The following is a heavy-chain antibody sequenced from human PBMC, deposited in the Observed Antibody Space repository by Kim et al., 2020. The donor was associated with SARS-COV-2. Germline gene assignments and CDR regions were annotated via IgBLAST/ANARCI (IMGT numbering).Heavy chain of an antibody. J-gene: IGHJ4*01. D-gene: IGHD6-13*01. Sequence: SETLSLTCSVSGGSISSSAHYWVWVRQPPGEGLEWIGRIHFGGNAFYNASLKSRVSISVNTSDNNFSHKMTSMTATDTAVYDCTTWPHSSTWQDFDYWG. CDR3: TTWPHSSTWQDFDY. CDR2: IHFGGNA. CDR1: GGSISSSAHY. V-gene: IGHV4-39*02.